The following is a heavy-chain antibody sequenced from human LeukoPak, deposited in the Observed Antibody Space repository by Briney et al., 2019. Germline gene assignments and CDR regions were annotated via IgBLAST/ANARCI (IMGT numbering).Heavy chain of an antibody. J-gene: IGHJ4*02. V-gene: IGHV1-24*01. CDR1: GYTLTELS. Sequence: GASVKVSCKVSGYTLTELSMHWVRQAPGKGLEWMGGFDPEDGETIYAQKFQGRVTITADESTSTAYMELSSLRSEDTAVYYCASYDAAYWGQGTLVTVSS. CDR3: ASYDAAY. CDR2: FDPEDGET. D-gene: IGHD3-16*01.